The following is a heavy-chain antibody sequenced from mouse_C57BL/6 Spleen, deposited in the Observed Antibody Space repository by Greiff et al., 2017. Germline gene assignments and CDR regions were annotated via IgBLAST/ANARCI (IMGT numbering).Heavy chain of an antibody. CDR3: ARSGPDYYGSSPAWFAY. J-gene: IGHJ3*01. D-gene: IGHD1-1*01. Sequence: LQQPGTELVKPGASVKLSCKASGYTFTSYWMHWVKQRPGQGLEWIGNINPSNGGTNYNEKFKSKATLTVDKSSSTAYMQLSSLTSEDSAVYYCARSGPDYYGSSPAWFAYWGQGTLVTVSA. V-gene: IGHV1-53*01. CDR1: GYTFTSYW. CDR2: INPSNGGT.